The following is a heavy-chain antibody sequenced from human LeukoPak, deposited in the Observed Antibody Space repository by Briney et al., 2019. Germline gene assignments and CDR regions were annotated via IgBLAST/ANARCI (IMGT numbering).Heavy chain of an antibody. Sequence: SETLSLTCTVSGGSISSNSYYWGWIRQPPVKGLEWIGSIYYSGSTYYNPSLKSRVTISVDTSKNQFSLKLSSVTAAETAVYYCARNKYYYGSGNYGVPNWFDPWGQGTVVTVSS. CDR3: ARNKYYYGSGNYGVPNWFDP. V-gene: IGHV4-39*01. CDR1: GGSISSNSYY. CDR2: IYYSGST. D-gene: IGHD3-10*01. J-gene: IGHJ5*02.